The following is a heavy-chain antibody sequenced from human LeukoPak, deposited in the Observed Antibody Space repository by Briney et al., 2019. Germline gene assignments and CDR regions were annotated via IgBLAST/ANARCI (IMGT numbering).Heavy chain of an antibody. V-gene: IGHV3-15*01. CDR1: GFTFSNAW. CDR2: IKSKTDGGTT. J-gene: IGHJ4*02. D-gene: IGHD3-22*01. Sequence: GGPLRLSCAASGFTFSNAWMSWVRQAPGKGLEWVGRIKSKTDGGTTDYAAPVKGRFTISRDDSKNTLYLQMNSLKTEDTAVYYCTTMTKYYYDSSGYLDFDYWGQGTLVTVSS. CDR3: TTMTKYYYDSSGYLDFDY.